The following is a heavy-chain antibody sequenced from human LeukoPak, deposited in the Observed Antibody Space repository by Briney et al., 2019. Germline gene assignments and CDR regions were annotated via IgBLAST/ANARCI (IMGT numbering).Heavy chain of an antibody. J-gene: IGHJ5*02. Sequence: SETLSLTCAVYGGSFSGYYWSWIRQPPGKGLEWIGEINHSGSTNYNPSLKSRVTISVDTSKNQFSLKLSSETAADTAVYYCARGAKLPSFDPWGQGTLVTVSS. CDR2: INHSGST. D-gene: IGHD1-26*01. CDR1: GGSFSGYY. CDR3: ARGAKLPSFDP. V-gene: IGHV4-34*01.